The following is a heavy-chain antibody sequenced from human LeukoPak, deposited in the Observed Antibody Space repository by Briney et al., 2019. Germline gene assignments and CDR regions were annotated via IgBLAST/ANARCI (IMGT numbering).Heavy chain of an antibody. D-gene: IGHD4-17*01. J-gene: IGHJ4*02. CDR2: IGPSGVNI. Sequence: GGSLRLSCAASGLTFSSYEMNWVRQAPGKGLEWVSYIGPSGVNIYYADSVRGRFTISRDNAKSPVYLQMNSLTAEDTAIYYCATLYGRDYWGQGTPVTVSS. CDR3: ATLYGRDY. V-gene: IGHV3-48*03. CDR1: GLTFSSYE.